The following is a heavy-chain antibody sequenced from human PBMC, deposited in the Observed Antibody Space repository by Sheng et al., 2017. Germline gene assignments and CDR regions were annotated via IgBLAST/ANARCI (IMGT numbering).Heavy chain of an antibody. CDR2: ISSSGST. CDR1: GASISSGSHY. V-gene: IGHV4-39*01. Sequence: QVQLQESGPGLVKPSETVSLTCTVSGASISSGSHYWGWIRQPPGATLEWIGTISSSGSTHYNSSPTSRVTIFSDTFKNEFSLSLKSVTAADTGVYFCARHIGAAGIYSHYFYYMDVWGRGTMVTVSS. CDR3: ARHIGAAGIYSHYFYYMDV. J-gene: IGHJ6*03. D-gene: IGHD6-13*01.